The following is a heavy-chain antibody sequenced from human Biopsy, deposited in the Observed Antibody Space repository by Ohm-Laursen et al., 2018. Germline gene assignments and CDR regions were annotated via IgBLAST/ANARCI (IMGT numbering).Heavy chain of an antibody. Sequence: SLRLSCSASGFTFTSYEMNWVRQASGKGLEWVANIHHTGSPIYYADSVRGRFTISRDNGEYSLFLQMNSLRVDDTAVYYCARRILLYGMDVWGQGTTVTVSS. V-gene: IGHV3-48*03. CDR2: IHHTGSPI. D-gene: IGHD2-15*01. CDR3: ARRILLYGMDV. CDR1: GFTFTSYE. J-gene: IGHJ6*02.